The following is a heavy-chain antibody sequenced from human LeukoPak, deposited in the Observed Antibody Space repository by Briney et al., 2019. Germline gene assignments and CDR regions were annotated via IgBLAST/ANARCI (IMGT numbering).Heavy chain of an antibody. CDR3: ARGGVVAACDY. CDR2: INSDDSST. V-gene: IGHV3-74*01. J-gene: IGHJ4*02. CDR1: GFTFSSYG. Sequence: PGGSLRLSCAASGFTFSSYGMHWVRQAPGKGLVWVSGINSDDSSTIYVDSVKGRFTISRDNAKNTLYLQMNSLRAEDTAVYYCARGGVVAACDYWGQGTLVTVSP. D-gene: IGHD1-26*01.